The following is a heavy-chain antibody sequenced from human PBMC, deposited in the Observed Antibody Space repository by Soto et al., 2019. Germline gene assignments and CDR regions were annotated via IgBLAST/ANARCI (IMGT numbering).Heavy chain of an antibody. CDR1: GGTFSSYS. CDR3: AREGASGSHVGY. D-gene: IGHD3-22*01. Sequence: QVQLVQSGAEVKKPGSSVKVSCKASGGTFSSYSISWVRQAPGQGLEWMGGIIPIFGTANYAQKFQGRVTITADESTSTAYMELSSLRAEDTAVYYCAREGASGSHVGYWGQGTLVTVSS. J-gene: IGHJ4*02. CDR2: IIPIFGTA. V-gene: IGHV1-69*01.